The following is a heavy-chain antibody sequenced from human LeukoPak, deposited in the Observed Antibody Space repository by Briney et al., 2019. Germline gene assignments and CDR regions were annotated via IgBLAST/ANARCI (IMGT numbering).Heavy chain of an antibody. CDR3: ARVGAPSKFPHPYYYYMDV. Sequence: SVKVSCKASGGTFSSYAISWVRQAPGQGLEWMGGIIPIFGTANYAQKFQGRVTITTDESTSAAYMELSSLRSEDTAVYYCARVGAPSKFPHPYYYYMDVWGKGTTVTVSS. J-gene: IGHJ6*03. D-gene: IGHD3-16*01. CDR1: GGTFSSYA. CDR2: IIPIFGTA. V-gene: IGHV1-69*05.